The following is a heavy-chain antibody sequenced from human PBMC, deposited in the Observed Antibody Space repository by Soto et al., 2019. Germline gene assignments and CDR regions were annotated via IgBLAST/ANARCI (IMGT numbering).Heavy chain of an antibody. Sequence: QMQLVQSGPEVKKPGTSVKVSCKASGFTSTSSAVQWVRQARGQRLEWIGWIVVGSGNTNYAQKFQERVTITRDMSTSTAYMELSSLRSEDTAVYYCAALKTRDIVVVPAATREGYFDYWGQGTLVTVSS. CDR1: GFTSTSSA. CDR3: AALKTRDIVVVPAATREGYFDY. CDR2: IVVGSGNT. D-gene: IGHD2-2*01. V-gene: IGHV1-58*01. J-gene: IGHJ4*02.